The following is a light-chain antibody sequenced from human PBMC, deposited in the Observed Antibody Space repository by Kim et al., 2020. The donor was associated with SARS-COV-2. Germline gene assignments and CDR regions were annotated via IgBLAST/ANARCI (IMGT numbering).Light chain of an antibody. J-gene: IGKJ2*01. CDR2: AAA. Sequence: SESVGDRVALACGARQGIRSELGWYQQKPGDAPKLLIYAAASLRSGVPSRFSGSGSGTDFTLTINSLKPEDFATDYCLKDYNDLDSFGQGTKLEI. CDR1: QGIRSE. CDR3: LKDYNDLDS. V-gene: IGKV1-6*01.